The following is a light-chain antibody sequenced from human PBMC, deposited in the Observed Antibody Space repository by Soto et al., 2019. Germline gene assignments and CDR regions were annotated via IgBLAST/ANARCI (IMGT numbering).Light chain of an antibody. J-gene: IGKJ1*01. CDR1: QSVSSN. CDR3: QQYNYWWT. Sequence: EVVMTQSPDTLSVYPGERATLSCRASQSVSSNFAWYKQTPGQAPTLLIYGASTRATGIPARFSGSGSGTEFPLTITILQSDYVALYYCQQYNYWWTFGQGTQVEI. V-gene: IGKV3-15*01. CDR2: GAS.